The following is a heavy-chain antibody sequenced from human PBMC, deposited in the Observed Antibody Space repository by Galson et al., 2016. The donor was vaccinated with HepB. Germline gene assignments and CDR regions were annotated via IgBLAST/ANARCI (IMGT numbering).Heavy chain of an antibody. CDR2: IWYDGSAK. V-gene: IGHV3-33*01. D-gene: IGHD6-6*01. J-gene: IGHJ6*02. CDR1: GFTFTNYG. Sequence: SLRLSCAASGFTFTNYGMHWVRQAPGKGLEWVALIWYDGSAKYYADSVKGRFTVSRDSSKNTLYLQLNNPRTDDTALYYCAGAPLEARNYYYYAMDVWGQGTTVTVSS. CDR3: AGAPLEARNYYYYAMDV.